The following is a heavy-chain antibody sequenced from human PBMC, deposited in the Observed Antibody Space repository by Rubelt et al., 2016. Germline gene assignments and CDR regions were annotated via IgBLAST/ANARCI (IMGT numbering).Heavy chain of an antibody. CDR1: GFTFSSYA. J-gene: IGHJ4*02. D-gene: IGHD2-2*01. Sequence: EVQLVESGGGLVQPGGSLRLSCSASGFTFSSYAMSWVRQAPGKGLEWVSAISGSGGSTYYADSVKGRFTISRDNSKNTLYLQMNSLRAEDTAVYYCAKDGEIVVVPAATHFDYWGQGTLVTVSS. CDR2: ISGSGGST. CDR3: AKDGEIVVVPAATHFDY. V-gene: IGHV3-23*04.